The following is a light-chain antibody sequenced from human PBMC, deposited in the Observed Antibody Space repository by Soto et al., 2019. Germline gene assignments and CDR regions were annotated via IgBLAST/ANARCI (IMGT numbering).Light chain of an antibody. V-gene: IGLV2-8*01. CDR2: EVN. Sequence: QSALTHPPSASGSPGQSVAISCTGTSSDVGGYNYVSWFQQHPGKAPKLMIYEVNKRPSGVPDRFSGSKSGNTASLTVSGLQAEDEADYYCCSYGGRDILIFGGVTKVTVL. J-gene: IGLJ2*01. CDR3: CSYGGRDILI. CDR1: SSDVGGYNY.